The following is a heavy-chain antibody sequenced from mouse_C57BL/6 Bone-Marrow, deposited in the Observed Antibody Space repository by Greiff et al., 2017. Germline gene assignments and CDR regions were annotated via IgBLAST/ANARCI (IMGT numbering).Heavy chain of an antibody. CDR1: GFTFSSYA. D-gene: IGHD3-2*02. CDR2: ISDGGSYT. J-gene: IGHJ3*01. CDR3: ATPDSSMAY. Sequence: EVQRVESGGGLVKPGGSLTLSCAASGFTFSSYAMSWVRQTPEKRLEWVATISDGGSYTYYPDNVKGRFTISRDNAKNNLYLQMSHLKSEDTAMYYCATPDSSMAYWGQGTLVTVSA. V-gene: IGHV5-4*01.